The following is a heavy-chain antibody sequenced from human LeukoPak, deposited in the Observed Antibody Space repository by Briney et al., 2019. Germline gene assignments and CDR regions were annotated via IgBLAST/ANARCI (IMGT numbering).Heavy chain of an antibody. D-gene: IGHD3-22*01. CDR3: ARRAGDYSHPYDY. J-gene: IGHJ4*02. CDR2: IYSGGNT. Sequence: GGSLRLSCTVSGFTVSSNSMSWVRQAPGKGLEWVSFIYSGGNTHDSDSVKGRFTISRDNSKNTLYLQMNSLRAEDTAVYYCARRAGDYSHPYDYWGQGTLVTVSS. V-gene: IGHV3-53*01. CDR1: GFTVSSNS.